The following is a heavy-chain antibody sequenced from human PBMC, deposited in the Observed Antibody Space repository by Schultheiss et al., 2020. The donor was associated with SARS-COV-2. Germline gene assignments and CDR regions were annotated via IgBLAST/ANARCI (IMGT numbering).Heavy chain of an antibody. CDR2: IFYSGNT. D-gene: IGHD5-12*01. V-gene: IGHV4-31*03. Sequence: SETLSLTCSVSGGSISSGDYYWSWIRQHPGKGLEWIGHIFYSGNTYYNPSLESRVTISVDTSKNQFSLRLSSVTAADTAVYYCASTLGFSGYIGVWGQGTLVTVSS. J-gene: IGHJ4*02. CDR1: GGSISSGDYY. CDR3: ASTLGFSGYIGV.